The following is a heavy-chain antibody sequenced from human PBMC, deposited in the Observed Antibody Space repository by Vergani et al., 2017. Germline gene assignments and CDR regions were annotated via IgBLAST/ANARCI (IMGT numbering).Heavy chain of an antibody. V-gene: IGHV2-70*01. Sequence: QVTLRESGPALVKPSQTLTLTCTFSGFSLSTSGMCVSWIRQPPGKALEWLALIDWDDDKYYSTSLKTRLTRSKDPSNNQVVLTMTNMDPVDTATYYCARVWSSSWYDYWGQGTLVTVSS. J-gene: IGHJ4*02. D-gene: IGHD6-13*01. CDR2: IDWDDDK. CDR1: GFSLSTSGMC. CDR3: ARVWSSSWYDY.